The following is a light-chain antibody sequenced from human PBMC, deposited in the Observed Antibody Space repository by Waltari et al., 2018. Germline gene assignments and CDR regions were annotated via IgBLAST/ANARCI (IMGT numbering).Light chain of an antibody. Sequence: DIQMTQSPSSLSASVGDRVTITCQASQDISNYLNWYQQKPGKAPKLLIYDASNLETGVPSGFSGSGSGTDFTFTISSLQPEDIATYYCQQYDNLPLTWGQGTRLEIK. CDR2: DAS. CDR3: QQYDNLPLT. CDR1: QDISNY. V-gene: IGKV1-33*01. J-gene: IGKJ5*01.